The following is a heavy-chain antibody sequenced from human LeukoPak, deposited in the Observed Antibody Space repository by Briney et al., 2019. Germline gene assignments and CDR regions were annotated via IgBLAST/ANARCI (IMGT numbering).Heavy chain of an antibody. D-gene: IGHD2-21*02. CDR1: GGSITRSTYY. Sequence: SETLSLTCTVSGGSITRSTYYWGWFRQPPGKGLEWIGSFYYDGRTYYSPSLKSRVTISGDTSKNHFSLKLSSVTAADTAVYYCARRAGDWAVNWVDPWGQGTLVTVSS. J-gene: IGHJ5*02. V-gene: IGHV4-39*02. CDR3: ARRAGDWAVNWVDP. CDR2: FYYDGRT.